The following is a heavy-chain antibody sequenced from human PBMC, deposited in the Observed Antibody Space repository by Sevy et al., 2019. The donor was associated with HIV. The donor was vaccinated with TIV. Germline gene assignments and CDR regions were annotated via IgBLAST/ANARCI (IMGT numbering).Heavy chain of an antibody. D-gene: IGHD1-26*01. V-gene: IGHV5-51*01. CDR1: GYSFTSYW. Sequence: GESLKISCKGSGYSFTSYWIGWVRQMPGKGLEWMGIIYPGDSDTRYGPPFQGQVTISADKSISTAYLQWSSLKASDTAMYYCARRRPSYYGATYNWFDPWGQGTLVTVSS. CDR2: IYPGDSDT. J-gene: IGHJ5*02. CDR3: ARRRPSYYGATYNWFDP.